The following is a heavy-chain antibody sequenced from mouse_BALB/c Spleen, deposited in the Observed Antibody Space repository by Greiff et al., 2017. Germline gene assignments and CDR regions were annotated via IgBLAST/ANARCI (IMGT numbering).Heavy chain of an antibody. CDR3: ARLTGTGAMDY. V-gene: IGHV3-2*02. D-gene: IGHD4-1*01. CDR2: ISYSGST. CDR1: GYSITSDYA. Sequence: EVQRVESGPGLVKPSQSLSLTCTVTGYSITSDYAWTWIRQFPGNQLEWMGYISYSGSTSYNPSLKSRISITRDTSKNQFFLQLNSVTTEDTATYYCARLTGTGAMDYWGQGTSVTVSS. J-gene: IGHJ4*01.